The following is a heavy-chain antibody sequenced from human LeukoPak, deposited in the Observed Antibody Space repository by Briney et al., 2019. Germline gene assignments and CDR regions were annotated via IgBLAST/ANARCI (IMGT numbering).Heavy chain of an antibody. Sequence: PGGSLRLSCAASGFTFSSYSMNWVRQAPGKGLEWVSSISSSSYIYYADSVKGRFAISRDNAKNSLYLQMNSLSAEDTAVYYCARNGYSYGSLDYFDYWGQGTLVTVSS. D-gene: IGHD5-18*01. CDR1: GFTFSSYS. J-gene: IGHJ4*02. V-gene: IGHV3-21*01. CDR3: ARNGYSYGSLDYFDY. CDR2: ISSSSYI.